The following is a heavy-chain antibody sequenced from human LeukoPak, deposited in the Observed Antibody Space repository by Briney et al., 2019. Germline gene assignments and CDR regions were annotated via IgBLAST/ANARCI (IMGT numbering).Heavy chain of an antibody. J-gene: IGHJ4*02. V-gene: IGHV1-2*02. CDR3: ARDYRYSSGWYDY. CDR2: INPNSGGT. Sequence: GASVKVSCKASGYTFTGYYMHWVRQAPGQGLEWMGWINPNSGGTNYAQKFQGRVTMTRDTSISTAYMELSRLRSDDTAVYYCARDYRYSSGWYDYWGQGTLVTVSS. CDR1: GYTFTGYY. D-gene: IGHD6-19*01.